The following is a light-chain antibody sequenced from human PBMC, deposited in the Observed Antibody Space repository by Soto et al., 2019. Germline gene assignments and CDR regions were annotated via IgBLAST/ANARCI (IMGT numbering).Light chain of an antibody. V-gene: IGKV1-39*01. CDR1: PSISTC. J-gene: IGKJ1*01. CDR3: QQNYSYPWT. Sequence: DIQMTQSPSSLSASVGDRVTITCRASPSISTCLDWYHQKPGKAPKLLIYAASSLESGVPSRFSGSGSGTDFALTISSLQPEDFATYYCQQNYSYPWTFGQGTKVDIK. CDR2: AAS.